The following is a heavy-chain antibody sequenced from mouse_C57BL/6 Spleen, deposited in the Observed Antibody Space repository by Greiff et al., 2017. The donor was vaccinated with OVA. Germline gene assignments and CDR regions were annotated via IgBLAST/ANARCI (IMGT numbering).Heavy chain of an antibody. Sequence: EVQVVESGPGLVKPSQSLSITCSVTGYSITSGYYWNWIRQFPGNKLGRVGYITYDGSNNYNPALKKLISITRDTAKNQFFLKLNSVTTEDTATYYWARAAYYCGRSLHFGYWGQGTTLTVSS. D-gene: IGHD1-1*01. J-gene: IGHJ2*01. CDR1: GYSITSGYY. CDR3: ARAAYYCGRSLHFGY. V-gene: IGHV3-6*01. CDR2: ITYDGSN.